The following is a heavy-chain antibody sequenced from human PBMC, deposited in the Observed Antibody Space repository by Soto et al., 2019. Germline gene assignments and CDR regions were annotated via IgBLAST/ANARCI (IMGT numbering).Heavy chain of an antibody. CDR2: ISSTTNYI. Sequence: RLSCAASGXTFTRYSMNWVRQAPGKGLEWVSSISSTTNYIYYGDSMEGRFTISRDNAKNSLYLEMNSLRAEDTAVYYCARESEDLTSNFDYWGQGTLVTVSS. CDR1: GXTFTRYS. J-gene: IGHJ4*02. V-gene: IGHV3-21*06. CDR3: ARESEDLTSNFDY.